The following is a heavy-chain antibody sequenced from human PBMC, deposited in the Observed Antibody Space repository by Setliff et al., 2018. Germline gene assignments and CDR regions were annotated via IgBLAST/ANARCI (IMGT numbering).Heavy chain of an antibody. J-gene: IGHJ1*01. CDR1: GGSISSMSYY. CDR2: VYFSGYT. CDR3: ARVDFTMLQGVLGQ. V-gene: IGHV4-39*07. Sequence: SETLSLTCTVSGGSISSMSYYWGWIRQPPGKGLEWLGSVYFSGYTYYNPSLSGRVTISIDTSKNHFSLRLTSVTAADTAVYYCARVDFTMLQGVLGQWGQGTLVTVSS. D-gene: IGHD3-10*01.